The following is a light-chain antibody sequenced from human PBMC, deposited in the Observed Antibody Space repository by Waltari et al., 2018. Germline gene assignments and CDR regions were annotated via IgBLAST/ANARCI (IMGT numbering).Light chain of an antibody. V-gene: IGKV4-1*01. CDR3: QQYYSIPYT. J-gene: IGKJ2*01. Sequence: DTVMTQSPDSLAVSLGERATINCKSSQNIFYNSNNKNNLTWYQQKPGQSPKLLIYWASTREAGVPDRFSGSGSGTDFTLTISSLQAEDVAVYFCQQYYSIPYTFGQGTKVEIK. CDR2: WAS. CDR1: QNIFYNSNNKNN.